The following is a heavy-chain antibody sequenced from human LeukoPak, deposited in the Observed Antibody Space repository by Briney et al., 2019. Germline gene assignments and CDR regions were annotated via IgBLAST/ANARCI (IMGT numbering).Heavy chain of an antibody. V-gene: IGHV7-4-1*02. CDR2: INTNTGNP. J-gene: IGHJ6*03. CDR1: GYTFTSCA. D-gene: IGHD6-13*01. Sequence: GASVKVSCKASGYTFTSCAMNWVRQAPGQGLEWMGWINTNTGNPTYAQGFTGRFVFSLDTSVSTAYLQISSLKAEDTAVYYCASCRDSSSWSYYYYYMDVWGKGTTVTVSS. CDR3: ASCRDSSSWSYYYYYMDV.